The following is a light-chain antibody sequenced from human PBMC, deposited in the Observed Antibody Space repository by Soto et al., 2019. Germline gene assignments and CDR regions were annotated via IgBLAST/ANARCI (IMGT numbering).Light chain of an antibody. CDR1: QSVSSNY. CDR2: STF. V-gene: IGKV3-20*01. CDR3: QYYGSSPWT. J-gene: IGKJ1*01. Sequence: EMVWTQSPGTLSLSVGERGTLSCRASQSVSSNYLAWYQQKPGQAPRLLFYSTFSRATGIPDRFSGSGSGTDFTLTISRLAPEDFAVYFCQYYGSSPWTFGQGTKVEI.